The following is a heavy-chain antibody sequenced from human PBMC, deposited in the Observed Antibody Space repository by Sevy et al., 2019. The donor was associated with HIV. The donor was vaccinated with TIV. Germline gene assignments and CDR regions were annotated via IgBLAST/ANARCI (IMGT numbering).Heavy chain of an antibody. CDR3: ARWYLKRDF. D-gene: IGHD6-13*01. CDR2: IYDGGST. CDR1: GFTVSGVH. Sequence: GGSLRLSCSASGFTVSGVHMTWVRQASGKGLEWVSVIYDGGSTYYADSVKGRFIISRDNSKNTLYLQMNSLRVEDTAVYYCARWYLKRDFWGQGATVTVSS. V-gene: IGHV3-53*01. J-gene: IGHJ6*02.